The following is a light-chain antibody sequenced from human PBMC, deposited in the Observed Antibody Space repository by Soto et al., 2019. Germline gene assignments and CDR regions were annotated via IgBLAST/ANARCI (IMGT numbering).Light chain of an antibody. Sequence: EIVMTQSPGTLSVSPGERATLSCRASQSVCSTLAWYQQKPGKAPRILIYGAPTRATGIPAGLSGRGSGTEVILITISLQSDDFAVYYCQQYNDWPPVTFGGGTKVEIK. J-gene: IGKJ4*01. CDR1: QSVCST. CDR2: GAP. V-gene: IGKV3-15*01. CDR3: QQYNDWPPVT.